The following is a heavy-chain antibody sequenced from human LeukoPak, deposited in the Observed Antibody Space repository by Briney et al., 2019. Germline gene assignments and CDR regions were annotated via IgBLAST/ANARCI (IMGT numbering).Heavy chain of an antibody. V-gene: IGHV3-7*03. J-gene: IGHJ4*02. CDR3: AKGLGRLGELSLNFDY. CDR2: IKQDGSEK. D-gene: IGHD3-16*02. CDR1: GFTLSSYW. Sequence: GGSLRLSCAVSGFTLSSYWMSWVRQAPGKGLEWVANIKQDGSEKYYVDSVKGRFTISRDNAKNSLYLQMNSLRAEDTALYYCAKGLGRLGELSLNFDYWGQGTLVTVSS.